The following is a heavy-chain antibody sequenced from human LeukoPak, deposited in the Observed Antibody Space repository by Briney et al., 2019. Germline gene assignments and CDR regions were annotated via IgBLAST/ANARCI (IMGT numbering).Heavy chain of an antibody. CDR2: ISRSGENT. Sequence: GGSLRLSCAASEFIFSSYAMSWVRQAPGKGLEWVSAISRSGENTYYADSVKGRFTISRDNSNNTLYLQMNSLRAEDTAVYYCARVRGAVSPMYYFDYWGQGTLVTVSS. V-gene: IGHV3-23*01. D-gene: IGHD5/OR15-5a*01. J-gene: IGHJ4*02. CDR3: ARVRGAVSPMYYFDY. CDR1: EFIFSSYA.